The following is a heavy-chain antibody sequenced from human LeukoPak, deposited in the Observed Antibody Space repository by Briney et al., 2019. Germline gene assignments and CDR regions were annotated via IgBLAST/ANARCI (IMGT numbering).Heavy chain of an antibody. D-gene: IGHD6-13*01. Sequence: SLRLSCAASGFTFDDYAMHWVRQAPGKGLEWVSGISWNSGSIGYADSVKGRLTISRDNAKNSLCLQMNSLRAEDTAVYYCARRYSSSWYGEYYFDYWGQGTLVTVSS. V-gene: IGHV3-9*01. CDR2: ISWNSGSI. J-gene: IGHJ4*02. CDR1: GFTFDDYA. CDR3: ARRYSSSWYGEYYFDY.